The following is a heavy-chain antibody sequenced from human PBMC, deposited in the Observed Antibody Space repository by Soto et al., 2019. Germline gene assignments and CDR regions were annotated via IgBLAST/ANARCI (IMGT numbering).Heavy chain of an antibody. J-gene: IGHJ6*02. D-gene: IGHD2-21*02. Sequence: NPSETLSLTCTVSCGSISSYYWSWIRQPPGKGLEWIGYIYYSGSTNYNPSLKSRVTISVDTSKNQFSLKLSSVTAADTAVYYCARDRRIGDSYYYYYGMDVWGQGTTVTVSS. CDR3: ARDRRIGDSYYYYYGMDV. V-gene: IGHV4-59*01. CDR1: CGSISSYY. CDR2: IYYSGST.